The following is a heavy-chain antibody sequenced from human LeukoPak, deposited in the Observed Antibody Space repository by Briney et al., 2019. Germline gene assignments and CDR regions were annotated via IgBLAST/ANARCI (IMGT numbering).Heavy chain of an antibody. CDR2: INHSGST. CDR3: ARGVQWPYYFDY. V-gene: IGHV4-34*01. D-gene: IGHD6-19*01. CDR1: GGSFSGYY. J-gene: IGHJ4*02. Sequence: PSETLSLTCAVYGGSFSGYYWSWIRQPPGKGLEWIGEINHSGSTNYNPSLKSRVTISVDTSKNQFSLKLSSVTAADTAVYYCARGVQWPYYFDYWGQGTLVTVSS.